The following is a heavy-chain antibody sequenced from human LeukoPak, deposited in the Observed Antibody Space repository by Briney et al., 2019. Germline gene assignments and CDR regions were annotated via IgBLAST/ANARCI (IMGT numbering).Heavy chain of an antibody. V-gene: IGHV4-4*07. CDR2: IYTSGST. D-gene: IGHD7-27*01. CDR3: ARDALTGDAFDI. CDR1: GGSISNYY. J-gene: IGHJ3*02. Sequence: SETLSLTCTVSGGSISNYYWSWIRQPAGKGLEWIGRIYTSGSTSYNPSLKSRVTMSVDTSKNHFSLKLNSVTAADTAVYYCARDALTGDAFDIWGQGTMVTVSS.